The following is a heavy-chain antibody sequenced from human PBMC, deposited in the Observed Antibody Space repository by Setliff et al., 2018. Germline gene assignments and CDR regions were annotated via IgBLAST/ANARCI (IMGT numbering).Heavy chain of an antibody. D-gene: IGHD6-25*01. CDR1: GYRFTTYW. J-gene: IGHJ3*02. Sequence: GSLKISCKGSGYRFTTYWIGWVRQMPGKGLEWMGIVFSGDSDTRYSPSFQGQVTMSADKSINTAYLQWSSLKASDTAMYYCARLGAPASHDAFDIWDQGTMVTVSS. CDR3: ARLGAPASHDAFDI. V-gene: IGHV5-51*01. CDR2: VFSGDSDT.